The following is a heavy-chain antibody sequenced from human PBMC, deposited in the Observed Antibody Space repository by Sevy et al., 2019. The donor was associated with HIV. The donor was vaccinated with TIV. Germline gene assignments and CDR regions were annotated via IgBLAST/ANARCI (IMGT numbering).Heavy chain of an antibody. V-gene: IGHV3-21*06. J-gene: IGHJ4*02. CDR1: GFTFNNFN. CDR2: ISGSSNYI. Sequence: GGSLRLSCAASGFTFNNFNMNWVRQAPGNGLQWVSSISGSSNYIYYAESLKGRFIISRDNVKDTVFLQMNSLSADDTAVYYCARGPPDGSYDYFDSWGQGTLVTVSS. D-gene: IGHD1-26*01. CDR3: ARGPPDGSYDYFDS.